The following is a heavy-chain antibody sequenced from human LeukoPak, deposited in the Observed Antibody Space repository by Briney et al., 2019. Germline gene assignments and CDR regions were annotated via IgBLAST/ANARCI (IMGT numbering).Heavy chain of an antibody. Sequence: SETLSLTCAVYGGSFSGYYWSWIRHPPGKGLEWIGNIYYSESTYYNPSLKSRVTISVDTSKNQFSLKLSSVTAADTAVYYCAKQRRDGYNYFDYWGQGTLVTVSS. CDR3: AKQRRDGYNYFDY. J-gene: IGHJ4*02. CDR2: IYYSEST. V-gene: IGHV4-34*01. CDR1: GGSFSGYY. D-gene: IGHD5-24*01.